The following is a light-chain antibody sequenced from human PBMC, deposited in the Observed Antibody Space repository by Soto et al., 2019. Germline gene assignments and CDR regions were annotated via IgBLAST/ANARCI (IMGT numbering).Light chain of an antibody. CDR3: QQYNSYSPWT. Sequence: DIQMTQSPSTLSPSVGDRVTITCRASQSISNWLAWYQQKPGKAPKLLIYDASSLESGVPSRFSGSGSGTEFTFTISSLQPDDFATYYCQQYNSYSPWTFGQGTKVEIK. CDR1: QSISNW. CDR2: DAS. V-gene: IGKV1-5*01. J-gene: IGKJ1*01.